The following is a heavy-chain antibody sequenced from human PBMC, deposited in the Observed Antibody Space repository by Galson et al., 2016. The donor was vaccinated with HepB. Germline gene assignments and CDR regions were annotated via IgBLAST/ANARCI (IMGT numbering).Heavy chain of an antibody. J-gene: IGHJ5*02. D-gene: IGHD2-15*01. CDR3: ARVGYCSGAGCRGRDWFDP. CDR2: INLDGGEK. V-gene: IGHV3-7*01. CDR1: EFSFTDYW. Sequence: ASEFSFTDYWMTWVRQAPGKGLECLANINLDGGEKNYVDSVKGRFTISRDNAKNSVYLQINSLRAEDTALYYCARVGYCSGAGCRGRDWFDPWGQGIPVTVSS.